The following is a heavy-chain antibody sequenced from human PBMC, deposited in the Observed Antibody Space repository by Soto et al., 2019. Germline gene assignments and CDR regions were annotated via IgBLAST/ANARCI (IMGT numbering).Heavy chain of an antibody. Sequence: ASETLSLTCGVSGDSISSTNWWHWVRQPPGKGLEWIGEIHHSGTTNYNPSLKSRVAISVDKSKNQFSLKLNSVTAADTAVYYCARVRQYCSATSCYLDPWGRGTLVTVSS. CDR1: GDSISSTNW. D-gene: IGHD2-2*01. V-gene: IGHV4-4*02. CDR3: ARVRQYCSATSCYLDP. J-gene: IGHJ5*02. CDR2: IHHSGTT.